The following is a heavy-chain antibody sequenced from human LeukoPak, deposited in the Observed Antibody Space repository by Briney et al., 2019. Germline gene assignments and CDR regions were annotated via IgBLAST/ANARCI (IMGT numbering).Heavy chain of an antibody. CDR1: GGTFSSYA. Sequence: SVKVSXKASGGTFSSYAISWVRQAPGQGLEWMGRIIPIFGTANYAQKFQGRVTITTDESTSTAYMELSSLRSEDTAVYYCARDQANYYDSSGYYYPLNYWGQGTLVTVSS. D-gene: IGHD3-22*01. V-gene: IGHV1-69*05. CDR2: IIPIFGTA. CDR3: ARDQANYYDSSGYYYPLNY. J-gene: IGHJ4*02.